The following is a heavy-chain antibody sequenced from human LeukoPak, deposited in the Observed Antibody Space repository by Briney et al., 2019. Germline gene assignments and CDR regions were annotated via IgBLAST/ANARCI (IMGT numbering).Heavy chain of an antibody. V-gene: IGHV3-7*03. J-gene: IGHJ4*02. D-gene: IGHD6-19*01. Sequence: GGSLRLSCAASGFTFNSYWMSWVRQAPGKGLEWVANIKRDGSEKYYVDSVKGRFTISRDNAKNSLDLQMNSLRVEDTAVYYCARLGPASSGWPESFDYWGQGTLVTVSS. CDR1: GFTFNSYW. CDR2: IKRDGSEK. CDR3: ARLGPASSGWPESFDY.